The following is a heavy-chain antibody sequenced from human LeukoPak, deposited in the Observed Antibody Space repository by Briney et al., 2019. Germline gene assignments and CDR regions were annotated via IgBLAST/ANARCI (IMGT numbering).Heavy chain of an antibody. Sequence: SQTLSLTCTVSGGSISSAGYYWSWIRQRPGKGLEWMGFIYYSGTTYYNPSLKSRVFISLNTSRNQVSLQLSSVTAADTAVYYCARATGGAAAADFDPWGQGTLVTVSS. V-gene: IGHV4-31*03. D-gene: IGHD6-13*01. CDR3: ARATGGAAAADFDP. J-gene: IGHJ5*02. CDR2: IYYSGTT. CDR1: GGSISSAGYY.